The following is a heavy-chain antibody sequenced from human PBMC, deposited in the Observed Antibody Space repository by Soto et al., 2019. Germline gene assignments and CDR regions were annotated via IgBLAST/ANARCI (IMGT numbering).Heavy chain of an antibody. D-gene: IGHD3-3*02. V-gene: IGHV4-4*02. CDR1: GGSISSSNW. J-gene: IGHJ3*02. CDR3: ARVLGNDAFDI. CDR2: IYHSGST. Sequence: QVQLQESGPGLVKPSGTLSLTCAVSGGSISSSNWWSWVRQAPGKGLEWIGEIYHSGSTNYNPSLKRRVTISVDKSKNQFSLKLSSVSAADTAVYYCARVLGNDAFDIWCQGTMVTVSS.